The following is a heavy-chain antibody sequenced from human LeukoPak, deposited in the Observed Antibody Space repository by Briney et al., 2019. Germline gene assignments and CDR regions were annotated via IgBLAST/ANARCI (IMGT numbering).Heavy chain of an antibody. Sequence: ASVKVSCKASGYTFTGYYMHWVRQAPGQGLEWKGWINPNSGGTNYAQKFQGRVTMTRDTSISTAYMELSRLRSDDTAVYYCARVSGSSTRFDYWGQGTLVTVSS. CDR1: GYTFTGYY. CDR3: ARVSGSSTRFDY. J-gene: IGHJ4*02. CDR2: INPNSGGT. D-gene: IGHD1-26*01. V-gene: IGHV1-2*02.